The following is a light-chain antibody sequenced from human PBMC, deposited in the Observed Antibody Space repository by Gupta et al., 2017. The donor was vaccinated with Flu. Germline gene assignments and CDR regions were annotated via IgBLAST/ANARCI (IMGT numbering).Light chain of an antibody. CDR1: QDISIN. CDR3: QQLHNYPHS. CDR2: AAS. J-gene: IGKJ2*03. V-gene: IGKV1-9*01. Sequence: DIQLTQSPSFLSASVGDSVIITCRASQDISINLAWYRQKPGKAPKLLIYAASTLQSGVPSTISGSGSGTEFTLTIARLQPEDFATYYCQQLHNYPHSFGQGTKLEIK.